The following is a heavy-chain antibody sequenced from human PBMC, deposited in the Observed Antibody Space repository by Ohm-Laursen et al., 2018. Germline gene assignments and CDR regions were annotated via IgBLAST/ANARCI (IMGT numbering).Heavy chain of an antibody. Sequence: SLRLSCAASGFTFSSYAMSWVRQTPKKGLEWVSTITGSGRSTYYANSVKGRFTISRDNSKNTLYLQMNSLRAEDTAVYYCARGGYYGSYYGMDVWGQGTTVTVSS. J-gene: IGHJ6*02. V-gene: IGHV3-23*01. CDR2: ITGSGRST. CDR1: GFTFSSYA. D-gene: IGHD3-10*01. CDR3: ARGGYYGSYYGMDV.